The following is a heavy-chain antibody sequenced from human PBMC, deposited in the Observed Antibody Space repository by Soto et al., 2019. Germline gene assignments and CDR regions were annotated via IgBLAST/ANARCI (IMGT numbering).Heavy chain of an antibody. CDR3: ARGYYDSNGRSNTFDS. D-gene: IGHD3-22*01. J-gene: IGHJ3*02. Sequence: PSETLSLTCTVSGASISSSYCSWIRQSPGKRLEWIGYVHYSGSTKYNPSLKSRVTIAVDTSKNQFSLKLSSVTDADTAAYYCARGYYDSNGRSNTFDSWGQGKMVIFSS. CDR1: GASISSSY. V-gene: IGHV4-59*01. CDR2: VHYSGST.